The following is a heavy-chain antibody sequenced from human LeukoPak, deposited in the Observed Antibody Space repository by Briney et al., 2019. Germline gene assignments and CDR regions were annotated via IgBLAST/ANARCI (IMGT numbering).Heavy chain of an antibody. CDR3: ARGVRVVIIGVFHHWFDP. Sequence: SVTLSLTCTVSGGSISSYYWIWMRKPPGKGRVGMGYLYYSGSTNYNPSLKSRVTISVDTSKNQFSLKLSSMPAADTAVYYCARGVRVVIIGVFHHWFDPWGQGTLVTVSS. CDR2: LYYSGST. CDR1: GGSISSYY. V-gene: IGHV4-59*01. D-gene: IGHD3-10*01. J-gene: IGHJ5*02.